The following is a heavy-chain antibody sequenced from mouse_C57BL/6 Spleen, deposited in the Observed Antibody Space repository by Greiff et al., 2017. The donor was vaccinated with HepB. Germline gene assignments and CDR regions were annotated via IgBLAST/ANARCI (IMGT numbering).Heavy chain of an antibody. CDR3: ARDPPDYYGSSYVGWYFDV. D-gene: IGHD1-1*01. Sequence: EVHLVESGGGLVKPGGSLKLSCAASGFTFSSYAMSWVRQTPEKRLEWVATISDGGSYTYYPDNVKGRFTISRDNAKNNLYLQMSHLKSEDTAMYYCARDPPDYYGSSYVGWYFDVWGTGTTVTVSS. CDR2: ISDGGSYT. J-gene: IGHJ1*03. CDR1: GFTFSSYA. V-gene: IGHV5-4*01.